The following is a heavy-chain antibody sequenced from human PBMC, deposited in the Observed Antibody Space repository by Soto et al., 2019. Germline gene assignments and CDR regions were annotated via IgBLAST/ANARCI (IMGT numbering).Heavy chain of an antibody. Sequence: QITLKESGPTLVKPTQTLTLTCTLSGFSLSTPGVGVGWIRQPPGKALEWLALIYWNDDKRYSPSLMGRLTITKDTSQNQVVLTMTNMDPVDTATYYCAHDEYDGSGFYPHDAFDIWGQGTMVTVSS. D-gene: IGHD3-22*01. CDR3: AHDEYDGSGFYPHDAFDI. V-gene: IGHV2-5*01. CDR2: IYWNDDK. J-gene: IGHJ3*02. CDR1: GFSLSTPGVG.